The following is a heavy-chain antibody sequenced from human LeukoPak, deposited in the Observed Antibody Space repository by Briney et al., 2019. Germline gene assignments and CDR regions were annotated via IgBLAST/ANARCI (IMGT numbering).Heavy chain of an antibody. D-gene: IGHD6-19*01. CDR3: ARYSSANWYFDL. V-gene: IGHV4-59*08. J-gene: IGHJ2*01. CDR2: IYYSGST. CDR1: GGPINSYY. Sequence: ASETLSLTCTVSGGPINSYYWSWIRQPPGKGLEWIGYIYYSGSTNYNPSLKSRVTISVDTSKNQFSLKLSSVTAADTAVYYCARYSSANWYFDLWGRGTLVTVSS.